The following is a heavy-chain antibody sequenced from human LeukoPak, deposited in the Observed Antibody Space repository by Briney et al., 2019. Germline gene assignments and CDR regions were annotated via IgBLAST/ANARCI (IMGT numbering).Heavy chain of an antibody. Sequence: ASVKVSCKASGYTFTSYYMHWVRQAPGQGLEWMGIINPSGGSTSYAQKFQGRVTMTRDTSISTVYMELSRLRSDDTAVYYCARTDYYYYMDVWGKGTTVTVSS. J-gene: IGHJ6*03. CDR3: ARTDYYYYMDV. CDR1: GYTFTSYY. V-gene: IGHV1-46*01. CDR2: INPSGGST.